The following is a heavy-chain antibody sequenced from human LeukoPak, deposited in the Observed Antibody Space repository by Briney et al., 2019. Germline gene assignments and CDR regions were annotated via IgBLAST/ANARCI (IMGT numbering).Heavy chain of an antibody. CDR2: IYYSGST. V-gene: IGHV4-39*01. Sequence: SETLSLSCTVSGGSISSSSYYWGWIRQPPGKGLEWIGSIYYSGSTYYNPSLKSRVTISVDTSKNQFSLKLSSVTAADTAVYYCARPYYYDSRIDPWGQGTLVTVSS. CDR1: GGSISSSSYY. D-gene: IGHD3-22*01. J-gene: IGHJ5*02. CDR3: ARPYYYDSRIDP.